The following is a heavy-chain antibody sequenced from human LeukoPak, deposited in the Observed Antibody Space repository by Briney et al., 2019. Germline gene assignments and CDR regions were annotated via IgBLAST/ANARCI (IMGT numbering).Heavy chain of an antibody. CDR2: IYHSGST. CDR3: ARAIREYYYGSGSYGFRYYFDY. V-gene: IGHV4-4*02. D-gene: IGHD3-10*01. CDR1: GGSISSSNW. J-gene: IGHJ4*02. Sequence: SETLSHTCAVSGGSISSSNWWSWVRQPPGKGLEWIGEIYHSGSTNYNPSLKSRVTISVDTSKNQFSLKLSSVTAADTAVYYCARAIREYYYGSGSYGFRYYFDYWGQGTLVTVSS.